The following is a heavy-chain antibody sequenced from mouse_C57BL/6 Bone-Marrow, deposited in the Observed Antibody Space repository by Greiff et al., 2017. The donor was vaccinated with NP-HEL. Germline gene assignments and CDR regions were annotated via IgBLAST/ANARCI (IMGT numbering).Heavy chain of an antibody. CDR3: ARWAY. V-gene: IGHV1-59*01. CDR2: IDPSDSYT. J-gene: IGHJ2*01. CDR1: SSTSYW. Sequence: SSTSYWMHWVKQRPGQGLEWIGVIDPSDSYTNYNQKFKGKATLTVDTSSSTAYMQLSSLTSEDSAVYYCARWAYWGQGTTLTVSS.